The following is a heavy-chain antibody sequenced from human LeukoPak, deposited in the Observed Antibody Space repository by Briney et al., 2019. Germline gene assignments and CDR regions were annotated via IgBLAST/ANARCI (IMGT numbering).Heavy chain of an antibody. CDR1: GFTFSSYA. CDR3: AKDLYSNYLYYYYGMDV. D-gene: IGHD4-11*01. V-gene: IGHV3-23*01. J-gene: IGHJ6*02. Sequence: PRESLRLSCAASGFTFSSYAMSWVRQAPGKGLEWVSAISGSGGSTYYADSVKGRFTISRDNSKNTLYLQMNSLRAEDTAVYYCAKDLYSNYLYYYYGMDVWGQGTTVTVSS. CDR2: ISGSGGST.